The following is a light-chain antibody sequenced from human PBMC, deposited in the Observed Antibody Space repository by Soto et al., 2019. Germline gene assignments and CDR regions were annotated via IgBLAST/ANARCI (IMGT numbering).Light chain of an antibody. CDR3: CSYVGASIYV. Sequence: QSALTQPASVSGSPGQSITISCTGTSSDVGGYNYVSWYQQHPGKAPKLIIFEVSNRPSGVSNRFSGSTSGSTASLTISGLQTEDEADYYCCSYVGASIYVFGTGTKLTVL. V-gene: IGLV2-14*01. J-gene: IGLJ1*01. CDR1: SSDVGGYNY. CDR2: EVS.